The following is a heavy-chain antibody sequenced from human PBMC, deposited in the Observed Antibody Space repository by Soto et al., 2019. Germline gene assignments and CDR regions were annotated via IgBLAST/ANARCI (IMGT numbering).Heavy chain of an antibody. D-gene: IGHD4-17*01. CDR1: GGSISSYY. J-gene: IGHJ4*02. V-gene: IGHV4-59*01. CDR2: IYHSGST. Sequence: SETLSLTCTVSGGSISSYYWSWIRQPPGKGLEWIGYIYHSGSTNYNPSLKSRVTISVDTSKNQFSLKLTSVTAADTAVYYCASATLPVTFDYWAQGTLVTVSS. CDR3: ASATLPVTFDY.